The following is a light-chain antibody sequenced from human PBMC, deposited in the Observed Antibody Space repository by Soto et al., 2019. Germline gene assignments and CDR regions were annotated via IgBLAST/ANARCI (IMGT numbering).Light chain of an antibody. V-gene: IGKV3-11*01. CDR2: DAS. CDR3: QQCANWPPKWT. CDR1: QAVNTR. Sequence: EIVLTQSPATLSSFPGDRVTLSCRASQAVNTRLAWYQHRLGQTPRLLIYDASNRAPGIPARFSGSGSGTDFTLTISSLEPEDFAVYYCQQCANWPPKWTFGQGTKVDIK. J-gene: IGKJ1*01.